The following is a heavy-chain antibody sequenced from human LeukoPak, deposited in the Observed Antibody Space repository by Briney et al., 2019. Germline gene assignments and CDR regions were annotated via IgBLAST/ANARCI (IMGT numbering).Heavy chain of an antibody. J-gene: IGHJ6*03. CDR3: ARDLEGYNFGLAYYYYYMDV. D-gene: IGHD5-18*01. CDR1: GFTFSSYE. Sequence: GGSLRLSCAASGFTFSSYEMHWVRQAPGKGLEWVSYISSSGSTIYYADSVKGRFTISRDNAKNSLFLQMNSLRAEDTAVYYCARDLEGYNFGLAYYYYYMDVWGKGTTVTVSS. V-gene: IGHV3-48*03. CDR2: ISSSGSTI.